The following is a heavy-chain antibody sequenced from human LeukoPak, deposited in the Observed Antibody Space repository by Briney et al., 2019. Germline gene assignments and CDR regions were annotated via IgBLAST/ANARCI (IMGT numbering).Heavy chain of an antibody. CDR2: ISGSGDTI. CDR1: GFTFSNFA. J-gene: IGHJ4*02. CDR3: AKDTTVVTPRALDY. Sequence: PGGSLRLSCAASGFTFSNFAMSWVRQAPGKGLECVSAISGSGDTIYYADSVKGRFTISRDNSKTTLYLQMNSLRAEDTDVYYCAKDTTVVTPRALDYWGQGSLVTVSS. D-gene: IGHD4-23*01. V-gene: IGHV3-23*01.